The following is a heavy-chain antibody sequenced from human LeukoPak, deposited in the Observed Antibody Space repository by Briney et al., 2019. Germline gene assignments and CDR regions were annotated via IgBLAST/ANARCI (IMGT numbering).Heavy chain of an antibody. CDR3: AKGTVTGYFPQYYFDY. D-gene: IGHD3-9*01. CDR1: GFTFSSYA. V-gene: IGHV3-23*01. J-gene: IGHJ4*02. Sequence: GGSLRLSCSASGFTFSSYAMSWVRQAPGKGLEWVSAISGSGGSTYYADSVKGRFTISRDNSKNTLYLQMNSLRAEDTAVYYCAKGTVTGYFPQYYFDYWGQGTLVTVSS. CDR2: ISGSGGST.